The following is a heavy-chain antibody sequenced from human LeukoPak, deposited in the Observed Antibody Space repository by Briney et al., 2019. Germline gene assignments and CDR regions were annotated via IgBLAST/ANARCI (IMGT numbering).Heavy chain of an antibody. CDR3: ARVITGTTYRGFDP. Sequence: SVKVSCKASGGTCSSYAISWVRQAPGQGLEWMGRIIPIFGIANYAQKFQGRVTITADKSTSTAYMGLSSRRSEDTAVYYCARVITGTTYRGFDPWGQGTLVTVSS. J-gene: IGHJ5*02. CDR2: IIPIFGIA. V-gene: IGHV1-69*04. CDR1: GGTCSSYA. D-gene: IGHD1-7*01.